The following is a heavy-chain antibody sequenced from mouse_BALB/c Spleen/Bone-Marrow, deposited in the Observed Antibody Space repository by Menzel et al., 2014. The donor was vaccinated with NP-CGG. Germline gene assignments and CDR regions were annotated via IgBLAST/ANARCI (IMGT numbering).Heavy chain of an antibody. Sequence: VQLKESGAELVKPGASVKLSCTASGFNIKDTYMHWVKQRPEQGLEWIGRIDPANGNTKYDPKFQGKATITADTSSNTAYLQLSSLTSVDTAVYYCAGDGAYWGQGTLVTVSA. CDR1: GFNIKDTY. CDR3: AGDGAY. D-gene: IGHD3-3*01. V-gene: IGHV14-3*02. J-gene: IGHJ3*01. CDR2: IDPANGNT.